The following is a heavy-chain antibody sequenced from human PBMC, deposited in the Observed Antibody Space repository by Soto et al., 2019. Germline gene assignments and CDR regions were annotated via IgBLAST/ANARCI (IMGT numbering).Heavy chain of an antibody. CDR1: GFSLSTSGMC. J-gene: IGHJ4*02. D-gene: IGHD5-18*01. Sequence: SGPTLVNPTQTLTLTCTFSGFSLSTSGMCVSWIRQPPGKALEWLARIDWDDDKYYSTSLKTRLTISKDTSKNQVVLTMTNMDPVDTATYYCARIPGGYSYGLDYFDYWGQGTLVTVSS. CDR2: IDWDDDK. CDR3: ARIPGGYSYGLDYFDY. V-gene: IGHV2-70*11.